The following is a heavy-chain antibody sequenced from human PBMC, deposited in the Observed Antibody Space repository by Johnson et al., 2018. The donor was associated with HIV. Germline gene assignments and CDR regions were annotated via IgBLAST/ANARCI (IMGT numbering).Heavy chain of an antibody. J-gene: IGHJ3*02. CDR3: ARATTVVTPRLGAFDI. CDR2: IKQDGSEK. Sequence: VQLVESGGGVVQPGGSRRLSCAAFGFTFSNYGMHWVRLAPGKGLEWVANIKQDGSEKYYVDSVKGRFPISRDNAKNSLYLQMNSLRAEDTAVYYCARATTVVTPRLGAFDIWGQGTMVTVSS. V-gene: IGHV3-7*01. D-gene: IGHD4-23*01. CDR1: GFTFSNYG.